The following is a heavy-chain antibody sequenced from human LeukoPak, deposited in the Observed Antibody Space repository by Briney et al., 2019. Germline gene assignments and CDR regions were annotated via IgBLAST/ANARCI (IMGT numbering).Heavy chain of an antibody. D-gene: IGHD1-14*01. CDR3: ARHLSGTTTAHYFDF. V-gene: IGHV4-39*01. J-gene: IGHJ4*02. CDR2: VYFSGSS. Sequence: SETLSLTCIVSGDSINSGRNYWGWIRQSTGKGLEWIANVYFSGSSQYNPSLMGRAFISVDSSKNQVSLRLDSVTTADSAVYHCARHLSGTTTAHYFDFWGQGTLVTVSS. CDR1: GDSINSGRNY.